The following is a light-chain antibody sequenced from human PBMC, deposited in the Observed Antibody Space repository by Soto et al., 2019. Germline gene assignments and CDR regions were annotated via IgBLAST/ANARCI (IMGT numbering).Light chain of an antibody. CDR3: CSYAGSSTYV. CDR2: EGS. CDR1: SSDVGNYNL. Sequence: QSVLTQPPSVSVSPGQSITISCTGTSSDVGNYNLVSLYQQHPGKAPKLMIYEGSKWPSGVSNRFSGSKSGNTASLTISILQAEDEADYYCCSYAGSSTYVFGTGTKVTVL. V-gene: IGLV2-23*01. J-gene: IGLJ1*01.